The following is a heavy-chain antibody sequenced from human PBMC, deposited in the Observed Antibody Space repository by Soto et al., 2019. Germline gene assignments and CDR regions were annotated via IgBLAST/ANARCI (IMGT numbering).Heavy chain of an antibody. CDR2: TYYRSKWYN. D-gene: IGHD6-13*01. J-gene: IGHJ6*02. CDR1: GDSVSSNSAA. V-gene: IGHV6-1*01. Sequence: SQTLSLTCAISGDSVSSNSAAWNWIRQSPSRGLEWLGRTYYRSKWYNDYAVSAKSRITINPDTSKNQFSLQLNSVTPEDTAVYYCASSSPHSSSWYRAYYYYGMDVWGQGTTVTVSS. CDR3: ASSSPHSSSWYRAYYYYGMDV.